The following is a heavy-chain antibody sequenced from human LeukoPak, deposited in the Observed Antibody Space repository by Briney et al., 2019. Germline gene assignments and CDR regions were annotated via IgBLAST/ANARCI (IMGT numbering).Heavy chain of an antibody. Sequence: SGGSLRLSCAASGFTFSSYAMSWVRQAPGKGLEWVSAISGSGGSTYYADSVKGRFTISRDNSKNTLYLQMNSLRAEDTAVYYCAKDYCSGGSCYLVSDYWGQGTLVTVSS. D-gene: IGHD2-15*01. CDR1: GFTFSSYA. CDR3: AKDYCSGGSCYLVSDY. CDR2: ISGSGGST. V-gene: IGHV3-23*01. J-gene: IGHJ4*02.